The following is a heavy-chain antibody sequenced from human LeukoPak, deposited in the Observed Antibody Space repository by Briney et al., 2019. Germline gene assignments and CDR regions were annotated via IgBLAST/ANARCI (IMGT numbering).Heavy chain of an antibody. CDR3: ARVSYGSGSYH. J-gene: IGHJ5*02. Sequence: GGSLRLSCAASGFTFSSYEMNWVRQAPGKGLEWVSYISSSGSTIYYADSVKGRFTISRDNAKNSLYLQMNSLRAEDTAVYYCARVSYGSGSYHWGQGTLVTVSS. V-gene: IGHV3-48*03. D-gene: IGHD3-10*01. CDR1: GFTFSSYE. CDR2: ISSSGSTI.